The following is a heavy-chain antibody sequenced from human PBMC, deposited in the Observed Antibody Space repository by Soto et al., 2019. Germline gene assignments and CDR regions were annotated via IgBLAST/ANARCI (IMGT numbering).Heavy chain of an antibody. D-gene: IGHD1-1*01. J-gene: IGHJ4*02. V-gene: IGHV1-18*01. CDR2: ISLYSDGA. CDR1: GYTFSNYG. CDR3: TRSTPQAGSYVQIFDY. Sequence: QVQLVQSGGEVKRPGASVKVSCKTSGYTFSNYGITWVRQAPGQPLEWLGWISLYSDGANYAQKFQGRLTVTADKVTSTAYMELTSLISEDTAIYYCTRSTPQAGSYVQIFDYWGQGALVTVSS.